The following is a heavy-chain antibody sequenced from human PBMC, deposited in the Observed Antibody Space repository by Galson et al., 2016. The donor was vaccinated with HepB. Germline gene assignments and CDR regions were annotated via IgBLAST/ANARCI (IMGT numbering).Heavy chain of an antibody. V-gene: IGHV3-30*03. J-gene: IGHJ4*02. D-gene: IGHD4-17*01. CDR3: ATSTWETTGFDY. CDR2: ISYAGNNK. CDR1: GFAFRTHG. Sequence: SLRLSCAASGFAFRTHGMHWVRQAPGKGLEWVSIISYAGNNKFVIDSVRGRFTISRDNSKHTVYLQMNSLRAADTAVYYCATSTWETTGFDYWGQGTLVTVS.